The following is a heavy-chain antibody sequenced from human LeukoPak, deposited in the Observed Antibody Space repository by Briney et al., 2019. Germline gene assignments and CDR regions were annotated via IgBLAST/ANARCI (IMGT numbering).Heavy chain of an antibody. V-gene: IGHV4-38-2*02. CDR3: ARVRTYSSGWSYHFDY. Sequence: SETLSLTCTVSGYSISSGYYWGWIRQPPGKGLEWIGSIYHSGSTYYNPSLKSRVTISVDTSKNQFSLKLSSVTAADTAVYYCARVRTYSSGWSYHFDYWGQGTLVTVSS. CDR1: GYSISSGYY. D-gene: IGHD6-19*01. J-gene: IGHJ4*02. CDR2: IYHSGST.